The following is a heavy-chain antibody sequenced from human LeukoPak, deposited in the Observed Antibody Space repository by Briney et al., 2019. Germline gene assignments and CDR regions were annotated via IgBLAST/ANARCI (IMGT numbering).Heavy chain of an antibody. CDR3: ASQDYYYYYMDV. CDR2: ISSSSSTI. J-gene: IGHJ6*03. Sequence: GGSLRLSCAASGFTFSSYSMNWVRQAPGKGLEWVSYISSSSSTIYYADSVKGRFTISRDNAKNSLYLQMNSLRAEDTAVYYCASQDYYYYYMDVWGKGTTVTVSS. CDR1: GFTFSSYS. V-gene: IGHV3-48*01.